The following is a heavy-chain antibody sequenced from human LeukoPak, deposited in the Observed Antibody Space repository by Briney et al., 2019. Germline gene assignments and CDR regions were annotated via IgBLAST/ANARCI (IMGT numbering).Heavy chain of an antibody. Sequence: SQTLCLTCTVSGGSISSGGYYWSWIRQHPGKGLEWIGYIYYSGSTYYNPSLKSRVTISVDTSKNQFSLKLSSVTAADTAVYYCARVVVGARHTNFDYWGQGTLVTVSS. V-gene: IGHV4-31*03. CDR1: GGSISSGGYY. CDR3: ARVVVGARHTNFDY. D-gene: IGHD1-26*01. CDR2: IYYSGST. J-gene: IGHJ4*02.